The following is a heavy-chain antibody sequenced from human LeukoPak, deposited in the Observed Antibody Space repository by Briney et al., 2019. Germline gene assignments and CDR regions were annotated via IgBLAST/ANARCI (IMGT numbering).Heavy chain of an antibody. D-gene: IGHD6-19*01. J-gene: IGHJ4*02. Sequence: PGGSLRLSCAASGFTFSSYWMSWVRQAPGKGLEWVANIKQDGSEKYYVDSVKGRFTISRDNAKNSLYLQMNSLRAEDTAVYYCVRVGGIAVAGNEFDYWGQGTLVTVSS. CDR1: GFTFSSYW. CDR2: IKQDGSEK. V-gene: IGHV3-7*01. CDR3: VRVGGIAVAGNEFDY.